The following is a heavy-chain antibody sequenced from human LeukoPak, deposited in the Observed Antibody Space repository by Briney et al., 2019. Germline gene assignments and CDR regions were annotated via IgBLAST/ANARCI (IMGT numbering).Heavy chain of an antibody. CDR1: GGTFSSYT. D-gene: IGHD3-22*01. Sequence: SVKVSCKASGGTFSSYTISWVRQAPGQGLEWMGRIIPILGIANYAQKFQGRVTITADKSTSTAYMELSSLRPEGTAVYYCARGTNYYDSRGSFNYWGQGTLVTVSS. CDR3: ARGTNYYDSRGSFNY. CDR2: IIPILGIA. V-gene: IGHV1-69*02. J-gene: IGHJ4*02.